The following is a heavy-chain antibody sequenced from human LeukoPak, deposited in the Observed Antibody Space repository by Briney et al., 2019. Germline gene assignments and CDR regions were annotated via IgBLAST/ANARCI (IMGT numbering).Heavy chain of an antibody. CDR3: ASDYYGSGSYSRFDY. CDR2: ISSGSTYI. Sequence: GGSLRLPCAASGFTFSSYSMNWVRQAPGKGLEWVSSISSGSTYIYYADSVKGRFTISRDNAKNSLYLQMNSLRAEDTAVYYCASDYYGSGSYSRFDYWGQGTLVTVSS. V-gene: IGHV3-21*01. J-gene: IGHJ4*02. D-gene: IGHD3-10*01. CDR1: GFTFSSYS.